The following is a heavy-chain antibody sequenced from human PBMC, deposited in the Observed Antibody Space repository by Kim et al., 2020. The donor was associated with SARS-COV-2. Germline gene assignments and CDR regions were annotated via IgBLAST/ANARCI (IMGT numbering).Heavy chain of an antibody. D-gene: IGHD3-16*01. CDR3: ARSAGPYDYYFDY. CDR2: IYLGDSDT. J-gene: IGHJ4*02. V-gene: IGHV5-51*01. CDR1: GYNLPNYW. Sequence: GESLKISCKGSGYNLPNYWIGWVRQMPGKGLEWMGFIYLGDSDTRYSPSFRGQVTISADKSTTTAYLQWSSLKASDTAMYYCARSAGPYDYYFDYWGQGTLVTVSS.